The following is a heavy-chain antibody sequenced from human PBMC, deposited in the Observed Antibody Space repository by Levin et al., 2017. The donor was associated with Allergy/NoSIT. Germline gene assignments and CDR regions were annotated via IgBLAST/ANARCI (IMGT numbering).Heavy chain of an antibody. CDR1: GFTFGDFA. CDR3: TRWSGYSYGLVDY. Sequence: GGSLRLSCTTSGFTFGDFAVSWFRQAPGEGLEWVSFIRSKPYGGTTEYAASVKGRFTISRDDSKSIAYLQMNSLKTEDTAVYYCTRWSGYSYGLVDYWGQGTLVTVSS. J-gene: IGHJ4*02. V-gene: IGHV3-49*03. D-gene: IGHD5-18*01. CDR2: IRSKPYGGTT.